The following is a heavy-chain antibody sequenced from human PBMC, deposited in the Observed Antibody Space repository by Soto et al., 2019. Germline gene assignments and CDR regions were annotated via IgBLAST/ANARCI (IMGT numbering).Heavy chain of an antibody. D-gene: IGHD6-13*01. CDR3: ARGGYSSSWYPSFYYGMDV. CDR1: GFTFSDYY. V-gene: IGHV3-11*06. Sequence: GSLRLSCAASGFTFSDYYMSWIRQAPGKGLEWVSYISSSSSYTNYADSVKGRFTISRDNAKNSLYLQMNSLRAEDTAVYYCARGGYSSSWYPSFYYGMDVWGQGTTVTVSS. CDR2: ISSSSSYT. J-gene: IGHJ6*02.